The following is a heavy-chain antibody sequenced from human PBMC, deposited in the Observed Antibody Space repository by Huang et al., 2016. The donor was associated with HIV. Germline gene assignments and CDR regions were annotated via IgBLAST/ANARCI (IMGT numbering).Heavy chain of an antibody. CDR1: GFSFGSFA. D-gene: IGHD3-10*01. Sequence: DVQLVESGGGLVKPGGSLRLSCAASGFSFGSFAMRWVRQALGKGLEWVSSSEAGSSVKEYAVSLTGRFTVARDNAKNSLYLQMNSLRPEDTAVYYCVRENYGSGSTLHWFDPWGQGTLVTVSS. CDR3: VRENYGSGSTLHWFDP. CDR2: SEAGSSVK. J-gene: IGHJ5*02. V-gene: IGHV3-21*01.